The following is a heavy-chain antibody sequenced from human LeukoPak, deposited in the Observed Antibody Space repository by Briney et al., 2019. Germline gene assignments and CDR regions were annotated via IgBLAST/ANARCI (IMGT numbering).Heavy chain of an antibody. Sequence: PGGSLRLSCAASGFTFSSYGMHWVRQAPGKGLEWVAVISYDGSNKYYADSVKGRFTISRDNSKNTLYLQMNSLRAEDTAVYYCARAHYDSSVSLDYWGQGTLVTVSS. CDR1: GFTFSSYG. CDR3: ARAHYDSSVSLDY. CDR2: ISYDGSNK. V-gene: IGHV3-30*03. J-gene: IGHJ4*02. D-gene: IGHD3-22*01.